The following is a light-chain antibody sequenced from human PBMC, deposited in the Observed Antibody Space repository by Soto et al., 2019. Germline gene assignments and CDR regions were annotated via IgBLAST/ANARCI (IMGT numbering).Light chain of an antibody. CDR1: QSINKY. CDR2: DAS. CDR3: QQRSNWRGT. V-gene: IGKV3-11*01. J-gene: IGKJ4*01. Sequence: EIVLTQSPATLSFSPGERATLSCRASQSINKYLAWYQQKPGQAPRLLIYDASNRATGIPARFSGSGSGTDFTLTITGLAPEDFAVYYCQQRSNWRGTFGGGTKVEI.